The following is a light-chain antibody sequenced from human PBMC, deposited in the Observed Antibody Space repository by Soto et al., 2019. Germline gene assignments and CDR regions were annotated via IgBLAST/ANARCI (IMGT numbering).Light chain of an antibody. CDR3: GTWDSSLIAGV. CDR2: ENN. Sequence: QSVLTQAPSVSAAPGQKVTISCSGSSSNIGNNYVSWYQQLPGTAPKLLIYENNKRPSGIPDRFSGSKSGTSATLGITGLQTGDEADYYCGTWDSSLIAGVFGTATKVTVL. V-gene: IGLV1-51*02. CDR1: SSNIGNNY. J-gene: IGLJ1*01.